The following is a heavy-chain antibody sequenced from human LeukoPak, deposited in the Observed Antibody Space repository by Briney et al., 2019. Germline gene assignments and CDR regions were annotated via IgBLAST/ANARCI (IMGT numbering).Heavy chain of an antibody. J-gene: IGHJ4*02. D-gene: IGHD6-19*01. CDR1: GFTFSSYE. CDR3: ARGVGVAGVYDY. Sequence: GGSLRLSCAASGFTFSSYELHWVRHATGKGLEWVSGIGTAGDTYYPGSVKGRFTISRENVKKSLYLEMNSLRAGDTAVYFCARGVGVAGVYDYWGQGTLVTVSS. V-gene: IGHV3-13*01. CDR2: IGTAGDT.